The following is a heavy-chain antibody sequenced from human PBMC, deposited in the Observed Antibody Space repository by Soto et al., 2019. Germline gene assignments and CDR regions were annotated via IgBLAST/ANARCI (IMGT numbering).Heavy chain of an antibody. CDR2: IYYSGST. V-gene: IGHV4-39*01. D-gene: IGHD2-2*01. J-gene: IGHJ5*02. Sequence: SETLSLTCTVSGGSISSSSYYWGWIRQPPGKGLEWIGSIYYSGSTYYNPSLKSRVTISVDTSKNQFSLKLSSVTAADTAVYYCARLAVPAAMESWFDPWGQGTLVTVSS. CDR3: ARLAVPAAMESWFDP. CDR1: GGSISSSSYY.